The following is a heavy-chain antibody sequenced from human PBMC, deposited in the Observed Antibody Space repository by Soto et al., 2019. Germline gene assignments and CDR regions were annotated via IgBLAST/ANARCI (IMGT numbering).Heavy chain of an antibody. Sequence: EVQLVESGGGLVQPGGSLRLSCVASGFTFSSYWMHWVRQAPGKGMVWVSRVNGDGGTTAYADSVKGRFTISRDNAKNTLFLQMTSLRAEDTAVYYCVRGSAWSNFDCWGQGTLVTVSS. J-gene: IGHJ4*02. CDR2: VNGDGGTT. CDR3: VRGSAWSNFDC. CDR1: GFTFSSYW. D-gene: IGHD2-8*01. V-gene: IGHV3-74*01.